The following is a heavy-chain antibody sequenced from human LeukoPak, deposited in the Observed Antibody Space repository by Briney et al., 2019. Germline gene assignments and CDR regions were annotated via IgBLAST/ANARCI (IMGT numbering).Heavy chain of an antibody. D-gene: IGHD4-23*01. CDR1: GGSISSYY. CDR3: AREVVNNYYMDV. CDR2: IYYSGST. V-gene: IGHV4-59*01. Sequence: SETLSLTCTVSGGSISSYYWSWIRQPPGKGLEWIGYIYYSGSTNHNPSLKSRVTISVDTSKNQFSLKLSSVTAADTAVYYCAREVVNNYYMDVWGKGTTVTVSS. J-gene: IGHJ6*03.